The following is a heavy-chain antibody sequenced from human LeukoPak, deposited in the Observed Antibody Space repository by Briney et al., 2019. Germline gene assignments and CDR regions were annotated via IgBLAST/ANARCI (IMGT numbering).Heavy chain of an antibody. CDR2: IDPSDSYT. V-gene: IGHV5-10-1*01. J-gene: IGHJ4*02. D-gene: IGHD3-16*02. CDR1: GYSFTSYW. CDR3: ARLGELSPTTVDY. Sequence: GESLKISCKGSGYSFTSYWISWVRQMPGKGLEWMGRIDPSDSYTNYSPSFRGHVTISADKSISTAYLQWSSLKASDTAMYYCARLGELSPTTVDYWGQGTLVTVSS.